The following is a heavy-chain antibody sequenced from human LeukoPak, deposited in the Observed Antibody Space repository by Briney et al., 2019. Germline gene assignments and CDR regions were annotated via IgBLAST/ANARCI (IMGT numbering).Heavy chain of an antibody. V-gene: IGHV4-34*01. D-gene: IGHD4-23*01. Sequence: SETPSLTCAVYGGSFSGYYWSWIRQPPGKGLEWIGEINHSGSTNYNPSLKSRVTISVDTSKNQFSLKLSSVTAADTAVYYCARGRRGVTIGGQGTLVTVSS. CDR2: INHSGST. CDR1: GGSFSGYY. CDR3: ARGRRGVTI. J-gene: IGHJ4*02.